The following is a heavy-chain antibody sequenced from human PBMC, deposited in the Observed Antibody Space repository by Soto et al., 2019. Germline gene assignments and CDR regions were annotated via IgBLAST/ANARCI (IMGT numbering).Heavy chain of an antibody. CDR2: IIPIFGTA. V-gene: IGHV1-69*13. D-gene: IGHD1-20*01. CDR1: GGTFSSYA. J-gene: IGHJ6*02. Sequence: SVKVSCKASGGTFSSYAISWVRQAPGQGLGWMGGIIPIFGTANYAQKFQGRVTITADESTSTAYMELSSLRPEDTAVYFCAREYNWNDVRYGMDVWGQGTTVTVSS. CDR3: AREYNWNDVRYGMDV.